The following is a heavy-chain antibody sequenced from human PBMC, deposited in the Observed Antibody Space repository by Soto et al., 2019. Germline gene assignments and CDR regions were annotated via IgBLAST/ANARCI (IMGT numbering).Heavy chain of an antibody. D-gene: IGHD3-10*01. CDR1: GGSFSGYY. CDR3: ERHNYGSGSTYFDY. V-gene: IGHV4-34*01. J-gene: IGHJ4*02. Sequence: PSETLSLTCAVYGGSFSGYYWAWIRQPPGKALEWIGHTYHSGNPYYNPSLKSRVIISVDRSKNQFSLKLNSMTAADTAVYYCERHNYGSGSTYFDYWGQGTLVTVSS. CDR2: TYHSGNP.